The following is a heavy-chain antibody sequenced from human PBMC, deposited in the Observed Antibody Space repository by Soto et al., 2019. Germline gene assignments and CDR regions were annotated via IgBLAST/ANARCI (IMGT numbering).Heavy chain of an antibody. V-gene: IGHV3-23*01. CDR3: AKAISDYYAPLDY. D-gene: IGHD3-22*01. CDR1: GFTFSSYA. Sequence: EVQLLESGGGLVQPGGSLRLSCAASGFTFSSYAMSWVRQAPGKGLEWVSVISGGADDTHYAASVKGRFTISRDNSKNTLYVQINSLRAEDTAVYYWAKAISDYYAPLDYWGQGTRVTVSS. CDR2: ISGGADDT. J-gene: IGHJ4*02.